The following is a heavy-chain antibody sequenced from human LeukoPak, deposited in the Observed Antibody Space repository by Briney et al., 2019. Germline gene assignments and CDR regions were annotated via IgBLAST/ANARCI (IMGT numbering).Heavy chain of an antibody. D-gene: IGHD2-15*01. J-gene: IGHJ4*02. Sequence: GGSLRLSCAASGLPFRSHWMHWVRQVPGKGLVWVSHISTDGTTTNYADFVKGRFTISRDNAKDTLYLQLNSLRAEDTAIYYCARSLGYSSGGWGQGTLVTVSS. CDR2: ISTDGTTT. CDR3: ARSLGYSSGG. CDR1: GLPFRSHW. V-gene: IGHV3-74*01.